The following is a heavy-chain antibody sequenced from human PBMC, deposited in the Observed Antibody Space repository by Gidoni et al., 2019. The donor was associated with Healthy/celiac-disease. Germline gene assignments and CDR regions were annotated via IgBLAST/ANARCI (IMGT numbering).Heavy chain of an antibody. CDR3: ARSSSYCSGGSCYFHFDY. Sequence: QVQLQESGPGLVKPSQTLSLTCTVSGGSISSGSYYWSWIRQPAGKGLEWIGRIYTSGSTNYNPSLKSRVTISVDTSKNQFSLKLSSVTAADTAVYYCARSSSYCSGGSCYFHFDYWGQGTLVTVSS. D-gene: IGHD2-15*01. V-gene: IGHV4-61*02. CDR1: GGSISSGSYY. J-gene: IGHJ4*02. CDR2: IYTSGST.